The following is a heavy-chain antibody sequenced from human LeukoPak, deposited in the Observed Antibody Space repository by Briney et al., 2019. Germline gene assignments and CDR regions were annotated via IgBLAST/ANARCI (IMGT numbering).Heavy chain of an antibody. CDR3: AKDLEPDDILTGCGAFDY. CDR2: ISGSGGST. CDR1: GFTFSSYA. J-gene: IGHJ4*02. V-gene: IGHV3-23*01. Sequence: PGGSLRLSCAASGFTFSSYAMSWVRQAPGKGLEWASAISGSGGSTYYADSVKGRFTISRDNSKNTLYLQMNSLRAEDTAVYYCAKDLEPDDILTGCGAFDYWGQGTLVTVSS. D-gene: IGHD3-9*01.